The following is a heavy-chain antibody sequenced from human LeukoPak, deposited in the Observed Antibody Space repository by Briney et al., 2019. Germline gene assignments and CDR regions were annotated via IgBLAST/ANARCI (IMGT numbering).Heavy chain of an antibody. J-gene: IGHJ4*02. CDR2: IYPGDSET. V-gene: IGHV5-51*01. Sequence: GESLKISCQGSGYSFTSYWIGWVRQMPGKGLEWMGVIYPGDSETTYSPSFEGQVTISADKSISTAYLQWSSLKASDTAMYYCARLVPQYYYDSSGYYHFDYWGQGTLLTVSS. CDR1: GYSFTSYW. D-gene: IGHD3-22*01. CDR3: ARLVPQYYYDSSGYYHFDY.